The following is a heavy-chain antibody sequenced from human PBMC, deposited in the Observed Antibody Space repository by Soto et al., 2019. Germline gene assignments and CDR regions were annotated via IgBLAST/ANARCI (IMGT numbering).Heavy chain of an antibody. V-gene: IGHV4-34*01. CDR3: ARFPAAAGTPDFDY. CDR2: INHSGST. CDR1: GGSFSGYY. Sequence: SETLSLTCAVYGGSFSGYYWSWIRQPPGKGLEWIGEINHSGSTNYNPSLKSRVTISVDTSKNQFSLKLSSVTAADTAVYYCARFPAAAGTPDFDYWGQGTLVTVSS. D-gene: IGHD6-13*01. J-gene: IGHJ4*02.